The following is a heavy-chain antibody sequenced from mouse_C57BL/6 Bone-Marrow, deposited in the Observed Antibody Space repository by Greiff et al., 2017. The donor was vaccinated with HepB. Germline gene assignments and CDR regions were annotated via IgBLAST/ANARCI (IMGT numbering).Heavy chain of an antibody. CDR2: IYPRSGNT. V-gene: IGHV1-81*01. CDR1: GYTFTSYG. CDR3: APITTVRGAY. Sequence: QVQLQQSGAELARPGASVKLSCKASGYTFTSYGISWVKQRTGQGLEWIGEIYPRSGNTYYNEKFKGKATLTADKSSSTAYMELRSLTSEDSAVYFCAPITTVRGAYWGQGTLVTVSA. D-gene: IGHD1-1*01. J-gene: IGHJ3*01.